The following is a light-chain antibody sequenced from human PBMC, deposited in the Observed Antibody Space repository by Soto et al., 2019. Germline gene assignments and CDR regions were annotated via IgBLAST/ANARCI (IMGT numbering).Light chain of an antibody. CDR1: SSDVGGYNY. CDR3: SSYTSTSSWV. Sequence: QSALTQSASVSGSPGQSITISCTGTSSDVGGYNYVSWYQQHPGKAPKLIIYDVSNRPSEVSTRFSGSKSGNTASLTISGLQAEDEADYSCSSYTSTSSWVFGGGTQLTVL. J-gene: IGLJ3*02. V-gene: IGLV2-14*01. CDR2: DVS.